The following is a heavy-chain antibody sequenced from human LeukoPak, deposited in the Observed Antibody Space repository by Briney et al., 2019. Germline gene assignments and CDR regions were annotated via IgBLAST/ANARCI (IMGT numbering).Heavy chain of an antibody. V-gene: IGHV4-34*01. CDR2: INHSGST. Sequence: SGTLSLTCAVYGGSFSGYYWSWIRQPPGKGLEWIGEINHSGSTNYNPSLKSRVTISVDTSKNQFSLKLSSVTAADTAVYYCARISNLHYYYYYGMDVWGQGTTVTVSS. CDR3: ARISNLHYYYYYGMDV. CDR1: GGSFSGYY. D-gene: IGHD4-11*01. J-gene: IGHJ6*02.